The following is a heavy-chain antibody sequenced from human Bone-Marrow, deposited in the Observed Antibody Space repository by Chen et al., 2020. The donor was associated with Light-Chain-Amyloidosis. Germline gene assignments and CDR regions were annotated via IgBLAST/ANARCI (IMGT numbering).Heavy chain of an antibody. Sequence: QVQLQESGPGLVKPSQTLSLTCTVSGGSIRSGDYYWSWLRQPPGKGLQWIGYIYHSGSINHNPSLNSRVTMSVDTSRNQFSLKLTSVTAADTAVYYCAREVAANYNFYMDVWGKGTTVIDSS. CDR2: IYHSGSI. D-gene: IGHD6-25*01. CDR3: AREVAANYNFYMDV. CDR1: GGSIRSGDYY. J-gene: IGHJ6*03. V-gene: IGHV4-30-4*01.